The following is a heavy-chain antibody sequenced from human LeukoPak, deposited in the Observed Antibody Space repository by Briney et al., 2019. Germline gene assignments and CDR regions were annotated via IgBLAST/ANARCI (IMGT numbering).Heavy chain of an antibody. Sequence: GGSLRLSCAASGFTFSSYAMHWVRQAPGKGLEWVAVISYDGSNKYYADSVKGRFTISRDNSKNSLYLQMNSLRAEDTAVYYCAGGYSYGYWYYYYYMDVWGKGTTVTVSS. CDR3: AGGYSYGYWYYYYYMDV. D-gene: IGHD5-18*01. V-gene: IGHV3-30*04. J-gene: IGHJ6*03. CDR2: ISYDGSNK. CDR1: GFTFSSYA.